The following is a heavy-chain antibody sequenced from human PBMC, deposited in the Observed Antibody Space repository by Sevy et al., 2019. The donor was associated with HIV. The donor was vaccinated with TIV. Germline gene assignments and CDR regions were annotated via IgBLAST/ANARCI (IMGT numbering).Heavy chain of an antibody. CDR3: ARRGYSYGEPNFDY. J-gene: IGHJ4*02. Sequence: GESLKISCAASGFTFSSYGMHWVRQAPGKGLEWVAVIWYDGSNKYYADSVKGRFTISRDNSKNTLYLQMNSLRAEDTAVYYCARRGYSYGEPNFDYWGQGTLVTVSS. V-gene: IGHV3-33*01. CDR1: GFTFSSYG. D-gene: IGHD5-18*01. CDR2: IWYDGSNK.